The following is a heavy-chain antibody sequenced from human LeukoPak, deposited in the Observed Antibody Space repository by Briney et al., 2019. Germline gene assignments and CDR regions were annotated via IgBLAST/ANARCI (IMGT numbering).Heavy chain of an antibody. D-gene: IGHD1-26*01. V-gene: IGHV1-69*04. CDR2: IIPVLGIA. Sequence: SVKVSRKASGGTFSSYAISWVRQAPGQGLEWMGRIIPVLGIANYAQKFQGRVTITADKSTSTAYMELSSLRSENTAVYYCARDSGRRAGVTDYWGQGTLVTVSS. CDR3: ARDSGRRAGVTDY. CDR1: GGTFSSYA. J-gene: IGHJ4*02.